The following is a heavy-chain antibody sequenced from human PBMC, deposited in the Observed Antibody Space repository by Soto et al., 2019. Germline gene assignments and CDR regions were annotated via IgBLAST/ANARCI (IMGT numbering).Heavy chain of an antibody. Sequence: PSQTLSLTCAISGDSVSSNSAAWSWIRRSPSRGLEWLGRTYYRSKWLNEYAVSVKSRLTVNPDTFKNHFSLQLTSVTPEDTAVYYCARDPGYFYGLDVWGQGTTVTV. V-gene: IGHV6-1*01. CDR3: ARDPGYFYGLDV. CDR1: GDSVSSNSAA. J-gene: IGHJ6*02. CDR2: TYYRSKWLN.